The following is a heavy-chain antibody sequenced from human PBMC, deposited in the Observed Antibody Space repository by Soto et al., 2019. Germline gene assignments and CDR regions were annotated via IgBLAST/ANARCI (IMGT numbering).Heavy chain of an antibody. V-gene: IGHV3-30*18. CDR2: ISYDGSNK. D-gene: IGHD3-22*01. J-gene: IGHJ6*02. CDR3: AKVRDSSGCPNHYYYYYYGMDV. CDR1: GFTFSSYG. Sequence: QVQLVESGGGVVQPGRSLRLSCAASGFTFSSYGMHWVRQAPGKGLEWVAVISYDGSNKYYADSVKGRFTISRDNSKNTLYLQMNSLIAEDTAVYYCAKVRDSSGCPNHYYYYYYGMDVWGQGTTVTVSS.